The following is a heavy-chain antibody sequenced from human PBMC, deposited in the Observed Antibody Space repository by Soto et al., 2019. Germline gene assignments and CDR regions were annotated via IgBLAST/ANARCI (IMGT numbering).Heavy chain of an antibody. D-gene: IGHD2-15*01. CDR3: AHGSGWLFDH. CDR2: IYWNDDN. CDR1: GFSLSSRAVG. V-gene: IGHV2-5*01. J-gene: IGHJ4*02. Sequence: QITLKESGPTLVQPTQTLTLTCTFSGFSLSSRAVGVGWIRQPPGKALEWLALIYWNDDNHYSPSLKSRLTITKDTAKNQVVLTMTDMDPVDTATYYCAHGSGWLFDHWCQGTLVTGSS.